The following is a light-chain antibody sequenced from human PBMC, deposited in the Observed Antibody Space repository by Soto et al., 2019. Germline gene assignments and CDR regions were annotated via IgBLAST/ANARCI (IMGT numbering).Light chain of an antibody. CDR3: QQFNNWPIT. CDR1: QGVGSN. J-gene: IGKJ5*01. V-gene: IGKV3-15*01. CDR2: GAS. Sequence: ELVLTQSPGTLSLSPGERATLSCRASQGVGSNLAWYQQKPGQAPRLLVYGASTRATGIPARFSGSGSGTEFTLTISSLQSEDFAVYYCQQFNNWPITFGQGTRLEI.